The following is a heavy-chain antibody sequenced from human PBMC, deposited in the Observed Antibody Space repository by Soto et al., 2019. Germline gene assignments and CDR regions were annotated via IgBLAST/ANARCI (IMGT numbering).Heavy chain of an antibody. CDR3: AKEVTSAPGTYFNY. CDR2: ISGSGGST. D-gene: IGHD3-10*01. CDR1: GFTFSSYA. Sequence: GGSLRLSCAASGFTFSSYAVSWVRQAPGKGLEWVSSISGSGGSTDYADSVKGRFTISRDTSKNTLFLQMNSLRADDTAVYYCAKEVTSAPGTYFNYWGQGTLVTVSS. J-gene: IGHJ4*02. V-gene: IGHV3-23*01.